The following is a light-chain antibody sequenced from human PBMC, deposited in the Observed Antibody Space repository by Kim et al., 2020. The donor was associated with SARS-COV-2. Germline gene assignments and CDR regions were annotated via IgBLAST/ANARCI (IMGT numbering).Light chain of an antibody. CDR2: DNA. CDR1: NSNIGKNY. J-gene: IGLJ2*01. CDR3: ATWDNSLNGLV. Sequence: QKATTSCARSNSNIGKNYVSWYQQLPGTAPKLLIYDNAKRHSGIPDRFSGSKSGTSATLDITGLQTGDEADYYCATWDNSLNGLVFGGGTQLTVL. V-gene: IGLV1-51*01.